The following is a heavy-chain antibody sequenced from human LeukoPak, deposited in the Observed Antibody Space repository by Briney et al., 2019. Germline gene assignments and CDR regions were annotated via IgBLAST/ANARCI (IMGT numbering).Heavy chain of an antibody. CDR1: GFTFSSYD. V-gene: IGHV3-13*01. CDR3: ARGSGSSPYVYYFDY. CDR2: IGAAGDT. D-gene: IGHD1-26*01. J-gene: IGHJ4*02. Sequence: GGSLRLSCAASGFTFSSYDMHWVRQVIGKGLEWVSSIGAAGDTCYPGSVKGRFTSSRENPKNTLYLQMNSLRAGDTAVYFCARGSGSSPYVYYFDYWGQGTLVTVSS.